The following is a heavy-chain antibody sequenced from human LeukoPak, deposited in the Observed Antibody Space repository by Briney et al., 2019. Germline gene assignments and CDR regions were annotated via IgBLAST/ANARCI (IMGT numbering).Heavy chain of an antibody. D-gene: IGHD3-22*01. Sequence: ASVKVSCKASGYTFTSYYMHWVRQAPGQGLEWMGIINPSGGSTSYAQKFQGRVTITADESTSTAYMELSSLRSEDTAVYYCARAGYDSSGYSSPYIDYWGQGTLVTVSS. V-gene: IGHV1-46*01. CDR3: ARAGYDSSGYSSPYIDY. CDR1: GYTFTSYY. J-gene: IGHJ4*02. CDR2: INPSGGST.